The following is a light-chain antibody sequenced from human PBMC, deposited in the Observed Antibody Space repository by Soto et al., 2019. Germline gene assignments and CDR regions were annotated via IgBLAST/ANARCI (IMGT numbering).Light chain of an antibody. Sequence: QSALTQPASVSGSPGQSINISGTGTSSDVGNYNLVSWYQHDPGKAPKLLIYEGSKRPSGVSDRFSGSKSGNTASLTISGLQAEDEAGYSCCSYASSSTYVFGTGTKLTVL. J-gene: IGLJ1*01. CDR1: SSDVGNYNL. CDR3: CSYASSSTYV. V-gene: IGLV2-23*01. CDR2: EGS.